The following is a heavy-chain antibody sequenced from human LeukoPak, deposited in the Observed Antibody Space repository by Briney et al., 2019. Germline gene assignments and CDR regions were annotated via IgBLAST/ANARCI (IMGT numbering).Heavy chain of an antibody. CDR3: ARDTHYYGSGSPAFDI. CDR1: GFTFRSYE. Sequence: PGGSLRLSCEDSGFTFRSYEMNWVRQAPGKGLEWIAYLSSSGSAFSYADSVKGRFTIARDNAKNSVYLEMNSLRAEDTAMYYCARDTHYYGSGSPAFDIWGQGTMVTVSS. CDR2: LSSSGSAF. V-gene: IGHV3-48*03. J-gene: IGHJ3*02. D-gene: IGHD3-10*01.